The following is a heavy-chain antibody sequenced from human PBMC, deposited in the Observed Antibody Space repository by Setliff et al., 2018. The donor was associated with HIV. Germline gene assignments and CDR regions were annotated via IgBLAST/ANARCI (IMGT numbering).Heavy chain of an antibody. CDR2: IWYDGSNT. CDR3: ASSGSGSYINWFGP. Sequence: PGGSLRLSCAASGFTFSSYAMHWVRQAPGKGLEWVAVIWYDGSNTHYADSVKGRFTISRDNDKNSVHLQMTSLRAEDTAVYYCASSGSGSYINWFGPWGQGTLVTVSS. V-gene: IGHV3-33*08. D-gene: IGHD3-10*01. CDR1: GFTFSSYA. J-gene: IGHJ5*02.